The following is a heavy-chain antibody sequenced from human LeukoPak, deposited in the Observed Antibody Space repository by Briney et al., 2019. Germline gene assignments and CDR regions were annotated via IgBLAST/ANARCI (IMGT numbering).Heavy chain of an antibody. CDR1: GGSFNGYY. CDR2: INHSGST. Sequence: SETLSLTCTVYGGSFNGYYWSWIRQPPGKGLEWIGEINHSGSTNYNPSLKSRVTISVDTSKNQFSLKLSSVTAADTAVYYCARDKKKYYYDDGGGFDYWGQGTLVTVSS. V-gene: IGHV4-34*01. CDR3: ARDKKKYYYDDGGGFDY. J-gene: IGHJ4*02. D-gene: IGHD3-22*01.